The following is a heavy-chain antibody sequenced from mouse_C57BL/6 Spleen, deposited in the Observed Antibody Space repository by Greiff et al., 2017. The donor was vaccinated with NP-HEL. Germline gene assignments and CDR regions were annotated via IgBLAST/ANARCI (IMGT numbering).Heavy chain of an antibody. J-gene: IGHJ4*01. Sequence: QVQLQQPGAELVKPGASVKLSCKASGYTFTSYWMHWVKQRPGQGLEWIGMIHPNSGSTNYNEKFKSKATLTVDKSSSTAYMQLSSLTSEDSAVYYCARLITTVVATRGAMDYWGQGTSVTVSS. V-gene: IGHV1-64*01. D-gene: IGHD1-1*01. CDR1: GYTFTSYW. CDR3: ARLITTVVATRGAMDY. CDR2: IHPNSGST.